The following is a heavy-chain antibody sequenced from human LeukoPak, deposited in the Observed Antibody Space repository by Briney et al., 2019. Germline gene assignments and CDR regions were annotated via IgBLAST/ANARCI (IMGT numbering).Heavy chain of an antibody. D-gene: IGHD3-16*02. CDR3: AREYYDYVWGSYPLGYYYYMDV. V-gene: IGHV4-38-2*02. CDR2: IYHSGST. J-gene: IGHJ6*03. Sequence: PSETLSLTCTVSGYSISSGYYWGWIRQPPGKGLEWIGSIYHSGSTYYNPSLKSRVTMSVDTSKNQFSLKLSSVTAADTAVYYCAREYYDYVWGSYPLGYYYYMDVWGKGTTVTVSS. CDR1: GYSISSGYY.